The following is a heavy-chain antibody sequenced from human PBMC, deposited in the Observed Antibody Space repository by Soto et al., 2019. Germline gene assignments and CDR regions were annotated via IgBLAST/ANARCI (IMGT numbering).Heavy chain of an antibody. D-gene: IGHD6-13*01. CDR3: ARASAAAALRGWFDP. CDR1: GFTFSSYG. Sequence: QVQLVESGGGVVQPGRSLRLSCAASGFTFSSYGMHWVRQAPGKGLEWVAVIWYDGSNKYYADSVKGRFTISRDNSKNTLYLQMNSLRAKDTAVYYCARASAAAALRGWFDPWGQGTLVTVSS. CDR2: IWYDGSNK. V-gene: IGHV3-33*01. J-gene: IGHJ5*02.